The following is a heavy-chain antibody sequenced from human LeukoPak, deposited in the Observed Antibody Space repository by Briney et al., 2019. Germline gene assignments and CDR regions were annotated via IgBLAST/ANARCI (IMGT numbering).Heavy chain of an antibody. V-gene: IGHV4-59*01. Sequence: SETLSLTCTVSGGSISSYYWSWIRQPPGKGLEWIGYIYYSGSTNYNPSLKSRVTLSVDTSKNQFSLKLSSVTAADTAVYYCARTMPATMFAFDIWGQGTMVTVSS. J-gene: IGHJ3*02. CDR2: IYYSGST. CDR1: GGSISSYY. CDR3: ARTMPATMFAFDI. D-gene: IGHD2-2*01.